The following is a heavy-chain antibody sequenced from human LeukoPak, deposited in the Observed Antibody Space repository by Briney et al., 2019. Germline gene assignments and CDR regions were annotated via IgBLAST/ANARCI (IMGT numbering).Heavy chain of an antibody. CDR2: IYYSGNT. D-gene: IGHD3-10*01. V-gene: IGHV4-39*07. CDR3: AKPSNYYGSATDAFDF. Sequence: SETLSLTSTVSGGSISSSSYYWDWIRQPPGKGLEWIGSIYYSGNTYYNSSLKSRVTISVDTSKNHFSLKLNSVTAADTAVYYCAKPSNYYGSATDAFDFWGQGTMVTVSS. J-gene: IGHJ3*01. CDR1: GGSISSSSYY.